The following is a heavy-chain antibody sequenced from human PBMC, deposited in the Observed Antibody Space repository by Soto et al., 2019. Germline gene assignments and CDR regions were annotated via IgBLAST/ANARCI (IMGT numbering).Heavy chain of an antibody. D-gene: IGHD3-16*02. Sequence: PSETLSLTCAVYGGSFSGYYWSWIRQPPGKGLEWIGEINHSGSTNYNPSLKSRVTISVDTSKNQFSLKLSSVTAADTAVYYCARALVRSYRRYFDYWGQGTLVTVSS. CDR1: GGSFSGYY. V-gene: IGHV4-34*01. CDR2: INHSGST. CDR3: ARALVRSYRRYFDY. J-gene: IGHJ4*02.